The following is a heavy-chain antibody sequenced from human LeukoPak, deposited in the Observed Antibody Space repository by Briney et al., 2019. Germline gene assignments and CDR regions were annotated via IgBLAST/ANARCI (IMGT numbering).Heavy chain of an antibody. CDR1: GGSFSSDY. V-gene: IGHV4-59*01. J-gene: IGHJ4*02. D-gene: IGHD5-18*01. CDR2: IYYSGGT. CDR3: ARHSYGYIID. Sequence: SETLSLTCIVSGGSFSSDYWSWVRQSPGKGLEWIGYIYYSGGTNYNPSLKSRVIVSVDTSKNQFSLKLSSVTAADTAVYYCARHSYGYIIDWGRGTLVTVSS.